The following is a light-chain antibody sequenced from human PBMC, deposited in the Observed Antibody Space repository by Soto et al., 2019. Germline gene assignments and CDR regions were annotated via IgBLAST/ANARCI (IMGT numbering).Light chain of an antibody. CDR1: QSVDNY. J-gene: IGKJ5*01. CDR3: QQRNDWQVT. Sequence: EIVMTQSPGTLSLSPGERATLSCRASQSVDNYLAWYQQKPGQAPRLLIYDVSNRATGIPARFSGSGSGTDFTLTISSIETGAFAVYYCQQRNDWQVTFGQGTRLEIK. CDR2: DVS. V-gene: IGKV3-11*01.